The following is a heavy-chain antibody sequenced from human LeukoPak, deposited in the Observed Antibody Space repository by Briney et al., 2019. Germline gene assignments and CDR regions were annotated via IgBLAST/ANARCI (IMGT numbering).Heavy chain of an antibody. V-gene: IGHV3-30*18. CDR3: AKDRDSSGLHY. Sequence: GRSLRLSCAASGFTFSSYGMHWVRQAPGKGLEWVAVISYDGSNKYYADSVKGRFTISRDNSKNTLYLQMNSLRAEDTAVYYCAKDRDSSGLHYWGQGTQVTVSS. J-gene: IGHJ4*02. D-gene: IGHD3-22*01. CDR1: GFTFSSYG. CDR2: ISYDGSNK.